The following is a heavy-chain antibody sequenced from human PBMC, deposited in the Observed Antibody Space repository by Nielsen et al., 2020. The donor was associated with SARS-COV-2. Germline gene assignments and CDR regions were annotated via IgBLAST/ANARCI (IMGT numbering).Heavy chain of an antibody. Sequence: GGSLRLSCAASGFTFDDYGMSWVRQAPGKGLEWVSGINWNGGSTGYADSVKGRFTISRGNAKNSLYLQMNSLRAEDTALYHCARDSSGWYVDYYYGMDVWGQGTTVTVSS. CDR2: INWNGGST. V-gene: IGHV3-20*01. J-gene: IGHJ6*02. D-gene: IGHD6-19*01. CDR1: GFTFDDYG. CDR3: ARDSSGWYVDYYYGMDV.